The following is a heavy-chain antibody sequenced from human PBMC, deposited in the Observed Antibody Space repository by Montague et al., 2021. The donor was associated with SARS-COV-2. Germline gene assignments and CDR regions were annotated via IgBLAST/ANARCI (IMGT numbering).Heavy chain of an antibody. CDR2: IYHTGST. J-gene: IGHJ6*02. CDR1: GDSISTDNW. D-gene: IGHD3-16*01. Sequence: SETLSLTCVVSGDSISTDNWWTWVRLPPGKGLEWVGEIYHTGSTNYNPSLKSRVTISVDTSKNQFSLKLSSVTAADTAVYYCAVGYGGSTYYYGMDVWGQGTTVTVSS. CDR3: AVGYGGSTYYYGMDV. V-gene: IGHV4-4*02.